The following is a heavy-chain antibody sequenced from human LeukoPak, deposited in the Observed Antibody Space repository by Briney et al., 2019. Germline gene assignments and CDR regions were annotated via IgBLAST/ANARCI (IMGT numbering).Heavy chain of an antibody. Sequence: GGSLRLSCAASGFTFSTYSMNWVRQAPGKGLEWVSSISSSSSYIYYADSVKGRFTIYRDNAKNSLFLQMNSLRAEDTALYYCARDRSTNSYAEYFFDYWGQGTLVTVSS. D-gene: IGHD5-18*01. CDR1: GFTFSTYS. J-gene: IGHJ4*02. CDR2: ISSSSSYI. CDR3: ARDRSTNSYAEYFFDY. V-gene: IGHV3-21*01.